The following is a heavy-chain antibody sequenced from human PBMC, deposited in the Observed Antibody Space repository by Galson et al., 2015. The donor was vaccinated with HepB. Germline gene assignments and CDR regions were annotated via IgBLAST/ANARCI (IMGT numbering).Heavy chain of an antibody. Sequence: SLRLSCAASGFTVSSNYMSWVRQAPGKGLEWVSVIYSGGSTYYADSVKGRFTISRDNSKNTLYLQMNSLRAEDTAVYYCARDPDFGVAPKFFDYWGQGTLVTVSS. V-gene: IGHV3-66*01. CDR1: GFTVSSNY. CDR3: ARDPDFGVAPKFFDY. CDR2: IYSGGST. J-gene: IGHJ4*02. D-gene: IGHD3-3*01.